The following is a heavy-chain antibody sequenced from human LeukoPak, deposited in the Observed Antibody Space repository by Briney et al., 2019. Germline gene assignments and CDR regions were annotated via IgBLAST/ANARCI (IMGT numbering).Heavy chain of an antibody. V-gene: IGHV3-30*14. CDR1: GFTFSSYA. D-gene: IGHD6-19*01. J-gene: IGHJ4*02. CDR3: ARSKGGSSGSRIFDY. Sequence: GGSLRLSCAASGFTFSSYAMHWVRQAPGKGLEWVAVISYDGSNKYYADSVKGRFTISRDNSKNTLYLQMNSLRVEDTAVYYCARSKGGSSGSRIFDYWGQGTLVTVSS. CDR2: ISYDGSNK.